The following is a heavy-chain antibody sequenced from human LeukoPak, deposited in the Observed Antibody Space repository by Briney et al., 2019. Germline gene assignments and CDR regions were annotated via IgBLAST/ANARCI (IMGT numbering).Heavy chain of an antibody. CDR2: IKVDGREK. V-gene: IGHV3-7*01. CDR1: GFTFSSYW. J-gene: IGHJ4*02. Sequence: PGGSPRLSCAAAGFTFSSYWMSWVRQAPGRGLEWVAKIKVDGREKDYLDSVKGRFTISRDNAKNSLYLQMDSLRAEDTAMYYCARDSRGGFDCWGQGTLVTVPS. D-gene: IGHD3-10*01. CDR3: ARDSRGGFDC.